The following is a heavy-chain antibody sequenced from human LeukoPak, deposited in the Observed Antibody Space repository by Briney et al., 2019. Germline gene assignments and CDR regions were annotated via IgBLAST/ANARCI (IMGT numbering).Heavy chain of an antibody. V-gene: IGHV3-30*18. Sequence: PGRSLRLSCAASGFTFSSYGMHWVRQAPGKGLEWVAVISYDGSNKYYADSVKGRFTISRDNSKNTLYLQMNSLRAEDTAVYYCAKDNGYDILTGQRPVYYHGMDVWGQGTTVTVSS. CDR3: AKDNGYDILTGQRPVYYHGMDV. CDR1: GFTFSSYG. J-gene: IGHJ6*02. D-gene: IGHD3-9*01. CDR2: ISYDGSNK.